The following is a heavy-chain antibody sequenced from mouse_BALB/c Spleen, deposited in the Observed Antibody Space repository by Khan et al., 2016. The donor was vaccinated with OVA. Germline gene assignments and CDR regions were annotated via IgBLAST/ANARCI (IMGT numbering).Heavy chain of an antibody. J-gene: IGHJ2*01. CDR2: ISTGGRKI. D-gene: IGHD1-1*01. CDR3: ARSITPVVAVYY. CDR1: GLTFSSSA. Sequence: EVELVESGGGLVKPGGSLKLSCAASGLTFSSSAMSWVRQTPEKRLEWVATISTGGRKIYYADSVKGRFTISRDNAKNTLSLQMSSLRSEDTAMYYCARSITPVVAVYYWGQGTTLTVSS. V-gene: IGHV5-9-1*01.